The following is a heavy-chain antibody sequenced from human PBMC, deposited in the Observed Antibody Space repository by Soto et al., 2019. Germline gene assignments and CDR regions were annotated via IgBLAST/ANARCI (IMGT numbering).Heavy chain of an antibody. Sequence: SETLSLTCTVSGGSISSYYWSWIRQPPGKGLEWIGYIYYSGSTNYNPSLKSRVTISVDTSKNQFSLKLSSVTAADTAVYYCARAPYVQVTENIMFDYWGQGTLVTVS. CDR3: ARAPYVQVTENIMFDY. J-gene: IGHJ4*02. CDR2: IYYSGST. V-gene: IGHV4-59*01. CDR1: GGSISSYY. D-gene: IGHD2-21*02.